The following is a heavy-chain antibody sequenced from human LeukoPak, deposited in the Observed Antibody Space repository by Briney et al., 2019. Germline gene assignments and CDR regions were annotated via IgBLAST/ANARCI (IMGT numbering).Heavy chain of an antibody. CDR2: IKEDGSEK. CDR3: ARIGSGTYYWTYQYGMDV. CDR1: GFTLSTYW. D-gene: IGHD3-10*01. Sequence: GGSLRLSCAASGFTLSTYWMSWVRQAPGKGLEGVANIKEDGSEKSYVDSVKGRFTISRDNAKSSVYLQMITLRAEDTAVYYCARIGSGTYYWTYQYGMDVWGQGTTVTVSS. J-gene: IGHJ6*02. V-gene: IGHV3-7*01.